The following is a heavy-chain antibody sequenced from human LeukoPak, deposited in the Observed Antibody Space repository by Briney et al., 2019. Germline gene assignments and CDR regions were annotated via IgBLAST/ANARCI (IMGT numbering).Heavy chain of an antibody. CDR2: IYTSGST. CDR1: GGSISSYY. Sequence: PSETLSLTCTVSGGSISSYYWSWIRQPAGKGLEWIGRIYTSGSTNYNPSLKSRVTMSVDTSKNQFSLKLSSVTAADTAVYYCARGTGDPIGDYYYMDVWGKGTTVTVSS. V-gene: IGHV4-4*07. J-gene: IGHJ6*03. D-gene: IGHD7-27*01. CDR3: ARGTGDPIGDYYYMDV.